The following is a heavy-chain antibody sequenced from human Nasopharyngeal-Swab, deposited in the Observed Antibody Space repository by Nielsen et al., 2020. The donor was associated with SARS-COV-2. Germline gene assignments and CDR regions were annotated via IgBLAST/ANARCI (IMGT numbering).Heavy chain of an antibody. CDR2: ISTSGATI. V-gene: IGHV3-48*03. Sequence: GGSLRLSCAASGFTFDNYEMNWVRQAPGKGLEWVSYISTSGATIHYADSVRGRFTISRDNAKKSLYLQMNSLRVEDTAVYYCAKGAYFMLITDVRGQGTTVTVS. CDR3: AKGAYFMLITDV. CDR1: GFTFDNYE. D-gene: IGHD2-8*01. J-gene: IGHJ6*02.